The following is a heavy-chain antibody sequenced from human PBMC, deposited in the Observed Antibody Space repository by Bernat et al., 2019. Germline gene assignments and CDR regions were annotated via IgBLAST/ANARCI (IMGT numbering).Heavy chain of an antibody. Sequence: EVQLVESGGDLVQPGGSPRLSCSASGFSFSSYSMHWVRQTPGRGLQYVSQIGRNGEGAYYADSVKGRFTISRDNSENTLFLQMSSLRIEDTGIYRCGRDLHVAPEDWGQGTLVIVSS. D-gene: IGHD3-16*01. V-gene: IGHV3-64D*06. CDR1: GFSFSSYS. CDR3: GRDLHVAPED. CDR2: IGRNGEGA. J-gene: IGHJ1*01.